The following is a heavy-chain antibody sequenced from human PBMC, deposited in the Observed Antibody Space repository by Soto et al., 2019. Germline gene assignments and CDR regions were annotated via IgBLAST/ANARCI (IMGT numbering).Heavy chain of an antibody. V-gene: IGHV3-30*18. Sequence: GGSLRLSCAASGFTFSIYGMHWVRQAPGKGLEWVAVISYDGSNKYYADSVKGRFTISRDNSKNTLYLQMNSLRAEDTAVYYCAKDRIAARRYYYYYYGMDVWGQGTTVTVSS. D-gene: IGHD6-6*01. CDR1: GFTFSIYG. CDR3: AKDRIAARRYYYYYYGMDV. J-gene: IGHJ6*02. CDR2: ISYDGSNK.